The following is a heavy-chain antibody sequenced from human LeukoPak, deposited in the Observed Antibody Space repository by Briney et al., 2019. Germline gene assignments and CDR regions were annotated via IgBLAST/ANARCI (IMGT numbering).Heavy chain of an antibody. V-gene: IGHV3-21*01. Sequence: GGSLRLSCAASGFTFSSYSMNWVRQAPGKGLEWVSSISSSSSYIYYADSVKGRFTISRDNAKNSLYLQMNSLRAEDTAVYYCARDRYGDNEFGYWGQGTQVTVSS. J-gene: IGHJ4*02. CDR1: GFTFSSYS. D-gene: IGHD4-17*01. CDR3: ARDRYGDNEFGY. CDR2: ISSSSSYI.